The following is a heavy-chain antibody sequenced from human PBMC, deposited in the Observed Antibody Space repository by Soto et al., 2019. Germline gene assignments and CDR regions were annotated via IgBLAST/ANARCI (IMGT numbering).Heavy chain of an antibody. D-gene: IGHD3-22*01. CDR3: AYYDCSERRFLSGMVV. J-gene: IGHJ6*04. V-gene: IGHV3-48*02. CDR1: GFTFSSYS. Sequence: GGSLRLSCAAYGFTFSSYSMNWVRQAPGKGLEWVSYISSSSSTIYYADSVKGRFTISRDNAKNSLYLQMNSLRDEDTAVYYCAYYDCSERRFLSGMVVWGKGPTVTFSS. CDR2: ISSSSSTI.